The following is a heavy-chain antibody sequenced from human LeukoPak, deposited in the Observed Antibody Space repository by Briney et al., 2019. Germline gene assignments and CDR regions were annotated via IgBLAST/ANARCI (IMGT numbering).Heavy chain of an antibody. V-gene: IGHV3-64D*09. CDR3: VKDRGSSGWSGIDD. D-gene: IGHD6-19*01. CDR1: GFTFSTYA. Sequence: GGSLRLSCSASGFTFSTYAMHWVRQAPAKGLEYVSVISNNGGSIYYGDSVKGRFTVSRDNSIYTLYLQMSSLRAEDTAVYYCVKDRGSSGWSGIDDWGQGTLVTVSS. J-gene: IGHJ4*02. CDR2: ISNNGGSI.